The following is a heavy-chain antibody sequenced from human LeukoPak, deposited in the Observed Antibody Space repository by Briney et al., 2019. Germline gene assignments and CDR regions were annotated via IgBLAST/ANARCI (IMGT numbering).Heavy chain of an antibody. Sequence: ASETLSLTCTVSGGSLSSSTNSWGWFPHPPGKGLEWIGSFYYSGSTFYNPSLKSRVAISVDTSKNQFSLKLSSVTAADTAVYYCARGEGRNNWFDPWGQGTLVTVSS. CDR3: ARGEGRNNWFDP. V-gene: IGHV4-39*01. CDR2: FYYSGST. CDR1: GGSLSSSTNS. J-gene: IGHJ5*02.